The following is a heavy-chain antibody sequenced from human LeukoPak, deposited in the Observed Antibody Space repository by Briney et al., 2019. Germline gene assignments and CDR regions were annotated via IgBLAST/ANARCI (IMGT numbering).Heavy chain of an antibody. CDR3: ASLGSWFLRD. Sequence: PSETLSLTCTVSGGSISNYYWSWIRQPPGKGLEWIGYIYTSGSTNYNPSLKSRVTISVDTSKTQFSLKLSSVTAADTAVYYCASLGSWFLRDWGQETLVPFSS. V-gene: IGHV4-4*09. CDR1: GGSISNYY. D-gene: IGHD3-22*01. J-gene: IGHJ4*02. CDR2: IYTSGST.